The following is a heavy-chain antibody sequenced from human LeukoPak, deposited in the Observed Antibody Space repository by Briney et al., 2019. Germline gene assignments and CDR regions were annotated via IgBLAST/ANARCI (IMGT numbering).Heavy chain of an antibody. J-gene: IGHJ4*02. D-gene: IGHD3-16*01. Sequence: GGSLRLSCAASGFTFSSYWMSWVRQAPGKRLEWVANIKQDGSEKYYVDSVKGRLTISRDNAKNSLYLHVDSLRVEDTAVYYCARWGGGFDYWGQGTLVTVSS. CDR3: ARWGGGFDY. CDR1: GFTFSSYW. V-gene: IGHV3-7*04. CDR2: IKQDGSEK.